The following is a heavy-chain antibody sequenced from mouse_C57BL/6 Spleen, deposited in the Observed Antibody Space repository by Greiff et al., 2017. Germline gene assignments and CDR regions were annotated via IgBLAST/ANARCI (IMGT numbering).Heavy chain of an antibody. CDR1: GFSFNTYA. CDR2: IRSKSNNYAT. J-gene: IGHJ4*01. CDR3: VRPDYEAMDY. V-gene: IGHV10-1*01. D-gene: IGHD1-1*01. Sequence: EVKLVESGGGLVQPKGSLKLSCAASGFSFNTYAMNWVRQAPGKGLEWVARIRSKSNNYATYYADSVKDRFTISRDDSESMLYLQMNNLKTEDTAMYYCVRPDYEAMDYWGQGTSVTVSS.